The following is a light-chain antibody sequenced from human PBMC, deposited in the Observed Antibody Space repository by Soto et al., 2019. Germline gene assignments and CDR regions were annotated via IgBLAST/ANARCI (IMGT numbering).Light chain of an antibody. J-gene: IGLJ1*01. V-gene: IGLV2-18*02. CDR3: NSYKTSSTYV. CDR1: SSDVGSYNR. CDR2: DVT. Sequence: QSVLTQPASVSGSPGQSITIACTGTSSDVGSYNRVSWYQQAPGTAPKLIIHDVTNRPSGVPDRFSGSKSGNTASLTISGLQNEEEADYYCNSYKTSSTYVFGTGTKVTV.